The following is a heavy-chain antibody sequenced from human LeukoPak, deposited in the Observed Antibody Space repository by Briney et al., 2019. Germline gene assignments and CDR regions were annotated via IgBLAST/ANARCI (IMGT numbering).Heavy chain of an antibody. D-gene: IGHD3-10*01. V-gene: IGHV3-66*01. CDR1: GFTVSSNY. Sequence: GGSLRLSCAASGFTVSSNYMSWVRQAPGKGLEWVSVIYSGGSTYYADSVKGRFTISRDNSKNTLYLQMSSLRAEDTAVYYCASYVLLWFGELSYWGQGTLSPSPQ. J-gene: IGHJ4*02. CDR3: ASYVLLWFGELSY. CDR2: IYSGGST.